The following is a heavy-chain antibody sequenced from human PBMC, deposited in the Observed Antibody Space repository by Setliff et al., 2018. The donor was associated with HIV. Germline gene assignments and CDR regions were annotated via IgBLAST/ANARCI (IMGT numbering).Heavy chain of an antibody. D-gene: IGHD3-3*01. CDR3: ARDQSDWFY. Sequence: SETLSLTCAVYGGSFSGYYWSWIRQPPGKGLEWIGYMYYSGNTNYNPSLKSRVTKSVDTSKSQFSLKLNSVTAADTAVYYCARDQSDWFYWGQGTLVTVSS. V-gene: IGHV4-59*01. CDR2: MYYSGNT. J-gene: IGHJ4*02. CDR1: GGSFSGYY.